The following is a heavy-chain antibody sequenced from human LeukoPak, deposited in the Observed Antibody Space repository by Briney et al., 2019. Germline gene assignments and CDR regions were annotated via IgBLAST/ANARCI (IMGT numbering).Heavy chain of an antibody. Sequence: PSETLSLTCTVSGGSISSSSYYWGWIRQPPGKGLEWIGSIYHSGNTYYNPSLKSRVTISGDTSKNQFSLKLSSVTAADTAVYYCARDPGQQLPRGWFDPWGQGTLVTVSS. D-gene: IGHD6-13*01. CDR1: GGSISSSSYY. J-gene: IGHJ5*02. V-gene: IGHV4-39*07. CDR2: IYHSGNT. CDR3: ARDPGQQLPRGWFDP.